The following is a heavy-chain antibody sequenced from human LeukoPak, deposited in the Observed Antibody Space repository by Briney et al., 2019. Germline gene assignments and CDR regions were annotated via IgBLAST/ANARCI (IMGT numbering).Heavy chain of an antibody. Sequence: SETLSLTCTVSGGSISSSSYYWGWIRQPPGKGLEWIGSIYYSGSTYYNPSLKSRVTISVDTSKNQFSLKLSSVTAADTAVYYCARDRYSSSWGTNWFDPWGQGTLVTVSS. J-gene: IGHJ5*02. D-gene: IGHD6-13*01. CDR1: GGSISSSSYY. CDR2: IYYSGST. V-gene: IGHV4-39*07. CDR3: ARDRYSSSWGTNWFDP.